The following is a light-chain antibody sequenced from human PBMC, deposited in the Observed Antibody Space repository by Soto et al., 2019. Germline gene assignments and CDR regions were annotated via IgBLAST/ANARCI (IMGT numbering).Light chain of an antibody. V-gene: IGKV3D-15*01. CDR2: DTS. CDR1: QSVSRN. CDR3: QQYGSSGT. Sequence: DILMTQSPASLSVSPGERATLSCKASQSVSRNLAWYQQKPGQAPRLLIYDTSIRATGIPARFSGSGSGTDFTLTISSLEPEDFAVYYCQQYGSSGTFGQGTKVDIK. J-gene: IGKJ1*01.